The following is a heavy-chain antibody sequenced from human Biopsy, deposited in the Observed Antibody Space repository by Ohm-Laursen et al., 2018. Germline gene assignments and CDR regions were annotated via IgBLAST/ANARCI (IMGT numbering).Heavy chain of an antibody. CDR2: IYTIGDT. CDR3: AKHGSGWTGDDAFHI. Sequence: SETLSLTCTVSGASMTGYFWTWVRQPAGKGLEWIGHIYTIGDTTYNPSLESRVTMSLDTSKNQLSLKLTSVTAADTAVYYCAKHGSGWTGDDAFHIWGQGTMVTVSS. CDR1: GASMTGYF. J-gene: IGHJ3*02. D-gene: IGHD6-19*01. V-gene: IGHV4-4*07.